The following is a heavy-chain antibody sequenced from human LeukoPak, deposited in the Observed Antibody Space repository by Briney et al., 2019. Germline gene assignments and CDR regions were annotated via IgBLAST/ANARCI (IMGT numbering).Heavy chain of an antibody. J-gene: IGHJ4*02. V-gene: IGHV1-46*01. Sequence: GASVKVSCKASGYTFTSYYMHWVRQAPGQGLEWMGIINPSGGSTSYAQKFQGRVTMTRDTSTSTVYMELSSLRSEDTAVYYCARMNYISSGWGAPFDYWGQGTLVTVSS. CDR1: GYTFTSYY. CDR2: INPSGGST. D-gene: IGHD1-7*01. CDR3: ARMNYISSGWGAPFDY.